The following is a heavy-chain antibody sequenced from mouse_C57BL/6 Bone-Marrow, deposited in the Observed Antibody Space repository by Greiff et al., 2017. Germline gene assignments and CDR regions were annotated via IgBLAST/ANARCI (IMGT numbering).Heavy chain of an antibody. CDR3: ARGGDDYGYFEV. D-gene: IGHD2-4*01. CDR2: LYPGVGDT. J-gene: IGHJ1*03. CDR1: GYAFSSSW. Sequence: QVQLQQSGPALVKPGASVKISCKASGYAFSSSWMNWVKQRPGKGLEWIGRLYPGVGDTNYNGKFQGKATLTADTSSSPAYMQLSSLTSEDSAVYFCARGGDDYGYFEVWGTGTTVTVSS. V-gene: IGHV1-82*01.